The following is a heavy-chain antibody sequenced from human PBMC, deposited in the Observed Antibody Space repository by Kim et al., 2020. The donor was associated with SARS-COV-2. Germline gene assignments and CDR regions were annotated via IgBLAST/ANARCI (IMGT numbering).Heavy chain of an antibody. CDR2: TTPTSDWI. D-gene: IGHD2-8*01. J-gene: IGHJ4*02. CDR3: ARLQGRQLRVPVLDY. Sequence: GGSLRLSCAASGFTFNSYDMNWVRQAPGKGLEWVSYTTPTSDWIYYADSVKGRFTISRDNAKNSVYLQMNSLRVEDTAVYFCARLQGRQLRVPVLDYWGQDTLLPVFS. CDR1: GFTFNSYD. V-gene: IGHV3-21*01.